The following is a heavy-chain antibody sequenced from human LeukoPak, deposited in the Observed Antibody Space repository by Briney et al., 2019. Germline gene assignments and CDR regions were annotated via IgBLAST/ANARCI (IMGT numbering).Heavy chain of an antibody. V-gene: IGHV4-59*12. Sequence: SETLSLTCTVSGGSISSYYWSWIRQPPGKGLEWIGYIYYSGSTNYNPSLKSRVTISVDTSKNQFSLKLSSVTAADTAVYYCAREMTPYDSSGYYDYWGQGTLVTASS. J-gene: IGHJ4*02. D-gene: IGHD3-22*01. CDR3: AREMTPYDSSGYYDY. CDR1: GGSISSYY. CDR2: IYYSGST.